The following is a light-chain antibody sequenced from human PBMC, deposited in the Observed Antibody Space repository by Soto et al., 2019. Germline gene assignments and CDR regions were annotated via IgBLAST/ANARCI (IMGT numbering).Light chain of an antibody. CDR3: EQYQSYPWT. CDR2: GAS. CDR1: QNINIW. V-gene: IGKV1-5*01. Sequence: DIQMTQSPSTLSASVGDRVNLTCRASQNINIWLAWYQQKPGKAPKLLIYGASSLESGVPSRLSGSGSGTEFTLTISGLQPDDFATYYCEQYQSYPWTFGQGTKVEIK. J-gene: IGKJ1*01.